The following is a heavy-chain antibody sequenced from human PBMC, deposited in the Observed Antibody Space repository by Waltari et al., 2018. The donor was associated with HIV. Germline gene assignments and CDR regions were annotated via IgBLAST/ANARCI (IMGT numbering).Heavy chain of an antibody. V-gene: IGHV3-30*02. CDR2: RRYDGNNK. J-gene: IGHJ4*02. Sequence: QVQLVGSWGGVVQPGGSLCLFWAASCISSRTSSTHTVRQAPGKGLEWGAFRRYDGNNKYYADSVKGRFTISRDNSKNTLYLQMNSLRAEDTAVYYCAIMELRTPFDYWGQGTLVTVSS. CDR3: AIMELRTPFDY. CDR1: CISSRTSS. D-gene: IGHD1-7*01.